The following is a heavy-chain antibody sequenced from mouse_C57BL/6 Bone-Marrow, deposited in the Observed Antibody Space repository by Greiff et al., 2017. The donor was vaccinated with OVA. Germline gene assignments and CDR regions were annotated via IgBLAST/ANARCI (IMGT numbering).Heavy chain of an antibody. CDR2: IDPSDSDT. V-gene: IGHV1-52*01. J-gene: IGHJ1*03. Sequence: QVQLQQPGAELVRPGSSVKLSCKASGYTFTSYWMPWVKQRPIQGLEWIGNIDPSDSDTHYNQKFKDKATLTVDKSSSTAYMQLSSLASEDSAVDCCAASYLDVWGTGTTVTVSS. CDR3: AASYLDV. CDR1: GYTFTSYW. D-gene: IGHD6-1*01.